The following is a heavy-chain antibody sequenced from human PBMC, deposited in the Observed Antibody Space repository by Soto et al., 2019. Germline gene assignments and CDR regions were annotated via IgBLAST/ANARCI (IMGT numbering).Heavy chain of an antibody. CDR3: ARGLEGWNNAYFDY. D-gene: IGHD1-1*01. Sequence: SETLSLTCTVSGGSINNYYWSWIRQPPGKGLEWIGYVYYTGRTNYNPSLKSRLSISVDTSKDQLFLNLRSVTAADTAVYYCARGLEGWNNAYFDYWGQGALVTVSS. CDR2: VYYTGRT. V-gene: IGHV4-59*01. J-gene: IGHJ4*02. CDR1: GGSINNYY.